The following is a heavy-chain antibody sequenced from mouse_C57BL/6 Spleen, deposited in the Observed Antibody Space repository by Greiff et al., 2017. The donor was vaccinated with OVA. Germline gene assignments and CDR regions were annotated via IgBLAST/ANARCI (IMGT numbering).Heavy chain of an antibody. J-gene: IGHJ2*01. V-gene: IGHV5-17*01. Sequence: EVKVVESGGGLVKPGGSLKLSCAASGFTFSDYGMHWVRQAPEKGLEWVAYISSGSSTIYYADTVKGRFTISRDNAKNTLFLQMTSLRSEDTAMYYCARSGGPYYFDYWGQGTTLTVSS. D-gene: IGHD4-1*01. CDR3: ARSGGPYYFDY. CDR1: GFTFSDYG. CDR2: ISSGSSTI.